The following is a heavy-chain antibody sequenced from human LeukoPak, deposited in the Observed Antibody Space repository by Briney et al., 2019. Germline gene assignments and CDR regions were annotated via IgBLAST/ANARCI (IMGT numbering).Heavy chain of an antibody. CDR1: GFTVSSNY. CDR3: ARGYYYDSSGSPGGDY. Sequence: PGGSLRLSCAASGFTVSSNYMSWVRQAPGKGLEWVSVFYSGGTTYYADSVKGRFTISRDNSKNTLYLQMTSLRAEDTAIYYCARGYYYDSSGSPGGDYWGQGTLVTVSS. V-gene: IGHV3-66*01. CDR2: FYSGGTT. D-gene: IGHD3-22*01. J-gene: IGHJ4*02.